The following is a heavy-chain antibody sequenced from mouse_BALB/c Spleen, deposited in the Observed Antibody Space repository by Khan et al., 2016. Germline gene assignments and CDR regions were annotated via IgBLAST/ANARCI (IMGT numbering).Heavy chain of an antibody. V-gene: IGHV1-80*01. J-gene: IGHJ3*01. D-gene: IGHD2-14*01. Sequence: QVQLQQSGAELVRPGSSVKISCKASGYAFSGYWMNWVKQRPGQGLEWIGQIYPGDGDTTYNGKFKGKATLTADKSSSTAYMQLSSLTSEDSAVYFCARGTPFASWGQGTLVTVSA. CDR2: IYPGDGDT. CDR1: GYAFSGYW. CDR3: ARGTPFAS.